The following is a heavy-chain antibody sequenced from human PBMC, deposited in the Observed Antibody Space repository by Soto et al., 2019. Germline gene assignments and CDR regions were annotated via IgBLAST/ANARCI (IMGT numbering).Heavy chain of an antibody. CDR3: ARGGVDYYDSSGYYFSPYYFDY. V-gene: IGHV4-30-2*01. J-gene: IGHJ4*02. CDR1: GVSISSGGYS. Sequence: PSETLSLTCAVSGVSISSGGYSWSWIRQPPGRSMERIGTIYNSGSTYTTPSLKSRVTISVGRSKNQFSLKLSSVTAADTAVYYCARGGVDYYDSSGYYFSPYYFDYWGQGTLVTVSS. D-gene: IGHD3-22*01. CDR2: IYNSGST.